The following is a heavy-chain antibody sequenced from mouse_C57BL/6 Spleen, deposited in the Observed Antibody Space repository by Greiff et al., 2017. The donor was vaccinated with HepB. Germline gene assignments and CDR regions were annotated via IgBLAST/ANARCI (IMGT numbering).Heavy chain of an antibody. CDR2: INYDGSST. D-gene: IGHD2-3*01. CDR3: AREDGFPYAMDY. CDR1: GFTFSDYY. V-gene: IGHV5-16*01. J-gene: IGHJ4*01. Sequence: EVQGVESAGGLVQPGSSMKLSCTASGFTFSDYYMAWVRQVPEKGLEWVANINYDGSSTYYLESLKSRFIISRDNAKNILYLQMSSLKSEDTATYYCAREDGFPYAMDYWGQGTSVTVSS.